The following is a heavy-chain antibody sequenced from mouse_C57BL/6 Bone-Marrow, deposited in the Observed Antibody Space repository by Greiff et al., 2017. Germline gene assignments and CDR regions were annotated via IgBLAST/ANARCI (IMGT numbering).Heavy chain of an antibody. D-gene: IGHD2-4*01. J-gene: IGHJ3*01. CDR3: ARIYCDSDGFAY. CDR1: GYTFTSYW. CDR2: IDPSDSYT. V-gene: IGHV1-69*01. Sequence: QVQLQQPGAELVMPGASVKLSCKASGYTFTSYWMHWVKQRPGQGLEWIGEIDPSDSYTNYNQKFKGKSTLTVDKSSSTAYMQLSSLTSEDSAVYCGARIYCDSDGFAYWGQGTLVTVSA.